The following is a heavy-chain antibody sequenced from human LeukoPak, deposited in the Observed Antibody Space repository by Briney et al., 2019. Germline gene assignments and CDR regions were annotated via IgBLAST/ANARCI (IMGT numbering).Heavy chain of an antibody. CDR2: ISYDGSNE. Sequence: QTGRSLRLSCAASGFTFSGYAMHWVRQTPGKGLEWMAVISYDGSNEYYADSVKGRFTISRDNSKNTLYLQMNSLRAEDTAVYYCAKGPAPYCSGGSCYGDYWGQGTLVTVSS. CDR1: GFTFSGYA. CDR3: AKGPAPYCSGGSCYGDY. D-gene: IGHD2-15*01. J-gene: IGHJ4*02. V-gene: IGHV3-30-3*02.